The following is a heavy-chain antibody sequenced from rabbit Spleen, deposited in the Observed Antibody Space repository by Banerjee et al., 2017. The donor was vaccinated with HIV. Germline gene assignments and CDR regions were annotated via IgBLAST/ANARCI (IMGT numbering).Heavy chain of an antibody. Sequence: QEQLVESGGGLVQPEGSLKLSCKASGFDFSSYGVSWVRQAPGKGLEWIGYIDPVFGITYYANWVNGRFSSSSHNAQNTLFLRLNSLTAADTATYFCARDLVAVIGWNFSLWGPGTLVTVS. V-gene: IGHV1S47*01. CDR2: IDPVFGIT. CDR1: GFDFSSYG. D-gene: IGHD5-1*01. J-gene: IGHJ4*01. CDR3: ARDLVAVIGWNFSL.